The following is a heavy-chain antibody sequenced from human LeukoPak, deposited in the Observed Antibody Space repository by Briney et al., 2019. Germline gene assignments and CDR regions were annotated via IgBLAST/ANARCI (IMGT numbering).Heavy chain of an antibody. D-gene: IGHD2-2*01. CDR3: ARIAYCSSTSCSDAFDM. Sequence: ASVKVSCKASGYTFTSYGLSWVRQVPGQGLECLGWISGHNGDTNYAQKLQGRLTVTTDTSTSTAYMELGSLRSDDTAMYYCARIAYCSSTSCSDAFDMWGQGTMVTVSS. J-gene: IGHJ3*02. CDR1: GYTFTSYG. CDR2: ISGHNGDT. V-gene: IGHV1-18*01.